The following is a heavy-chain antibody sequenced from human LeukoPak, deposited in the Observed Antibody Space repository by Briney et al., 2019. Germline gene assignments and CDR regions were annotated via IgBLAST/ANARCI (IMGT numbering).Heavy chain of an antibody. Sequence: PGRSLRLSCAVSGFTFSSYAMSWVRQAPGKGLEWGSVISNSGGSTFYADSVKGGLTTSRDNSKNTLYLQMNSLRAEDTAVYYCAKRASGSGPSLYYCVYWGQGTLVTVSS. CDR3: AKRASGSGPSLYYCVY. D-gene: IGHD3-10*01. J-gene: IGHJ4*02. V-gene: IGHV3-23*01. CDR1: GFTFSSYA. CDR2: ISNSGGST.